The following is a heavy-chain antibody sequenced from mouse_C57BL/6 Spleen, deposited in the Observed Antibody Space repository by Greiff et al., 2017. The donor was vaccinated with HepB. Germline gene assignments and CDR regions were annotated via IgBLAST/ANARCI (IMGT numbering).Heavy chain of an antibody. V-gene: IGHV1-50*01. CDR1: GYTFTSYW. Sequence: VQLQQPGAELVKPGASVKLSCKASGYTFTSYWMQWVKQRPGQGLEWIGEIDPSDSYTNYNQKFKGKATLTVDTSSSTAYMQLSSLTSEDSAVYYCARYHSSGYAMDYWGQGTSVTVSS. CDR2: IDPSDSYT. J-gene: IGHJ4*01. D-gene: IGHD3-1*01. CDR3: ARYHSSGYAMDY.